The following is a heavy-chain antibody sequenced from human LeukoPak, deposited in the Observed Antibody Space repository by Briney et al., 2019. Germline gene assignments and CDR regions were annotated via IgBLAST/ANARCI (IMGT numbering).Heavy chain of an antibody. CDR3: ARDPSGSREFYYFDY. CDR1: GFTFSSYG. V-gene: IGHV3-33*01. Sequence: GGSLRLPCAASGFTFSSYGMHWVRQAPGKGLEWVAVIWYDGSNKYYADSVKGRFTIPRDNSKNTLYLQVNSLRAEDTAVYYCARDPSGSREFYYFDYWGQGTLVTVSS. J-gene: IGHJ4*02. CDR2: IWYDGSNK. D-gene: IGHD3-10*01.